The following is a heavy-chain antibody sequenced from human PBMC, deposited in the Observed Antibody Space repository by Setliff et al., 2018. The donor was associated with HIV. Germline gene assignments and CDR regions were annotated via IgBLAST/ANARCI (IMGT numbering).Heavy chain of an antibody. CDR1: GYSISSGYY. CDR2: IYHSGIT. Sequence: SETLSLTCTVSGYSISSGYYWGWIRQPPGKGLEWIGSIYHSGITYYNSSLKSRVTISVDTSKNQFSLNLTSVTAADTAVYHCARVYYFDSSGYYQRGDVFDIWGQGTMVTVSS. D-gene: IGHD3-22*01. CDR3: ARVYYFDSSGYYQRGDVFDI. V-gene: IGHV4-38-2*02. J-gene: IGHJ3*02.